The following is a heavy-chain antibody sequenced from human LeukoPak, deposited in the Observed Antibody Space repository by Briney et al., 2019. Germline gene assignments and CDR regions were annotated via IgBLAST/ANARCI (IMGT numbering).Heavy chain of an antibody. CDR1: GYIFTDYH. Sequence: ASVKVSCKVFGYIFTDYHLHWVRQAPGQGPEWMGWINPKSGDTSYAQKFQGRINMTRDTPIKTAYMELTSLRSDDTALYYCAREMPKWLLSTIHFDYWGRGSLVTVSS. CDR3: AREMPKWLLSTIHFDY. J-gene: IGHJ4*02. D-gene: IGHD3-3*01. V-gene: IGHV1-2*02. CDR2: INPKSGDT.